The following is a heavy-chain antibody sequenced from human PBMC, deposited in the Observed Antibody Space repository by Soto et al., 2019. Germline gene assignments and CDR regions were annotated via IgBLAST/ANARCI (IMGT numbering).Heavy chain of an antibody. Sequence: GASVKVSCKASGYTFTSYDINWVRQATGQGLEWMGWMNPNSGNTGYAQKFQGRVTMTRNTSISTAYMELSSLRSEDTAVYYCARAGINYDILTGYYNPHYYYGMDVWGQGTTVTV. D-gene: IGHD3-9*01. J-gene: IGHJ6*02. CDR1: GYTFTSYD. V-gene: IGHV1-8*01. CDR3: ARAGINYDILTGYYNPHYYYGMDV. CDR2: MNPNSGNT.